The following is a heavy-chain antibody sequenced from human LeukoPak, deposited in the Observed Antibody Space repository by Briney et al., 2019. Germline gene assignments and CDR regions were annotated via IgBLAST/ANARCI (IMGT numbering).Heavy chain of an antibody. D-gene: IGHD5-24*01. J-gene: IGHJ4*02. Sequence: SETLSLTCTVSGGSINSDYWSWIRQPPWKELEWIGYIYNSGTTNYNPSLKSRVTISVDTSRNQFSLKLTSVTAADTAMYYCATLRDGYEFDYWGQGTLVTVSS. CDR1: GGSINSDY. V-gene: IGHV4-59*01. CDR2: IYNSGTT. CDR3: ATLRDGYEFDY.